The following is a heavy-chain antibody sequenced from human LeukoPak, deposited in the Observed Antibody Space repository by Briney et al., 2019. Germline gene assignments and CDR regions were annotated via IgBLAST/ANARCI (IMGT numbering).Heavy chain of an antibody. V-gene: IGHV1-2*02. CDR2: INPNSCDT. CDR1: GYTFTRYY. Sequence: SVKVSCKASGYTFTRYYMHWVRQAPAQGLEWMGWINPNSCDTNYAQKFQGRVTMTRDTSISTAYMELSRLRSDDTAVYYCARDRSEPLQAFDIWGQGTMVTVSS. D-gene: IGHD1-14*01. CDR3: ARDRSEPLQAFDI. J-gene: IGHJ3*02.